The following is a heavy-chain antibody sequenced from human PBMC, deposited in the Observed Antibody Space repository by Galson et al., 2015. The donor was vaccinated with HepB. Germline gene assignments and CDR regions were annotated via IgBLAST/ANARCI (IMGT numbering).Heavy chain of an antibody. J-gene: IGHJ4*02. D-gene: IGHD4-17*01. CDR2: ISAYNGNT. CDR3: ARDRRNYGDYGGLIDY. V-gene: IGHV1-18*01. Sequence: CKASGYTFTSYGISWVRQAPGQGLERMGWISAYNGNTNYSQKLQGRVTMTTDTSTSTAYMELRSLRSDDTAVYYCARDRRNYGDYGGLIDYWGQGTLVTVSS. CDR1: GYTFTSYG.